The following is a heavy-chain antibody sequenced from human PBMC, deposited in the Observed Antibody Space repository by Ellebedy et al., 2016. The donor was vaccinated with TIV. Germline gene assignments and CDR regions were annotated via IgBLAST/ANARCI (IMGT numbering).Heavy chain of an antibody. D-gene: IGHD6-19*01. CDR3: AKDRSSGWFNAFDI. CDR2: NSGSGGST. V-gene: IGHV3-23*01. J-gene: IGHJ3*02. CDR1: GFTFSSNA. Sequence: GESLKISCAASGFTFSSNAMSWVRQAPGKGLEWVSGNSGSGGSTYYADSVKGRFTISRDNSKNTLYLQMNSLRAEDTAVYYCAKDRSSGWFNAFDIWGQGTMVTVSS.